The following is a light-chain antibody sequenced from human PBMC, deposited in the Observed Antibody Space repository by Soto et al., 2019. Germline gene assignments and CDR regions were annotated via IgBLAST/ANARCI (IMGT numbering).Light chain of an antibody. V-gene: IGKV1D-13*01. J-gene: IGKJ3*01. CDR2: DAS. CDR3: QQFNNWPVT. Sequence: IQMTQSPSAVSASEGDRVTITCRASQGISSSLAWYQQKPGKPPKLLIYDASTLQSGVPSRFSGTASGTDFTLTISCLQSEDFATYYCQQFNNWPVTFGPGTKVDI. CDR1: QGISSS.